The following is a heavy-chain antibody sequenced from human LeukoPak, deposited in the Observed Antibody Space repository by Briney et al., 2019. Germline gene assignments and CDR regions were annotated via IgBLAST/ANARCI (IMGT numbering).Heavy chain of an antibody. J-gene: IGHJ4*02. CDR1: GFSFSTYA. V-gene: IGHV3-23*01. Sequence: GGSLRLSCAASGFSFSTYATSWVRQAPGQGLEWVSAISGSGKTYYPDSVKGRFTISRDNSKNTLFLQMNGLRAEDTAVYYCAKERDAKGYFDYWGQGTLVTVSS. CDR3: AKERDAKGYFDY. CDR2: ISGSGKT.